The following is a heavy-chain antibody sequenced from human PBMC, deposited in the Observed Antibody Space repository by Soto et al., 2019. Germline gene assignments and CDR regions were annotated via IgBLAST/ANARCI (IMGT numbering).Heavy chain of an antibody. Sequence: QVQLVQSGAEVKKPGSSVKVSCKASGGTFSSYAISWVRQAPGQGLEWMGGIIPIFGTANYAQKFQGRVTXTAXEXMSTAYMELSSLRSEDTAVYYCARGYTAMATRYFQHWGQGTLVTVSS. J-gene: IGHJ1*01. CDR2: IIPIFGTA. CDR1: GGTFSSYA. V-gene: IGHV1-69*12. CDR3: ARGYTAMATRYFQH. D-gene: IGHD5-18*01.